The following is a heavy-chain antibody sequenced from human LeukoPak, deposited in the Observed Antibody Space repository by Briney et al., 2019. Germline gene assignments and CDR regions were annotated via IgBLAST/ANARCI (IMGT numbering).Heavy chain of an antibody. CDR1: GFTFSRYG. D-gene: IGHD3-10*01. J-gene: IGHJ4*02. V-gene: IGHV3-33*01. CDR2: IWYDGSNE. CDR3: ARATYGSGNLFEY. Sequence: GGSLRLSCAASGFTFSRYGMHWVRQAPGKGLEWVAVIWYDGSNENYGDSVRGRFTISRDNSKKMLYLQMNSLRAEDTAVYYCARATYGSGNLFEYWGQGTLVTVSS.